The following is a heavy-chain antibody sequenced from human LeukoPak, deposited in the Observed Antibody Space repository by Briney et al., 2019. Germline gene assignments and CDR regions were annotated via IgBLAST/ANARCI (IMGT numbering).Heavy chain of an antibody. V-gene: IGHV3-33*06. J-gene: IGHJ4*02. D-gene: IGHD6-6*01. CDR3: AKDLRYSSSSGFDY. CDR2: IWYDGSNK. Sequence: GRSLRLSCAASGFTFSSYGMHWVRQAPGKGLEWVAVIWYDGSNKYYADSVKGRFPIPRDNSKNTLYLQMNSLRAEDTAVYYCAKDLRYSSSSGFDYWGQGTLVTVSS. CDR1: GFTFSSYG.